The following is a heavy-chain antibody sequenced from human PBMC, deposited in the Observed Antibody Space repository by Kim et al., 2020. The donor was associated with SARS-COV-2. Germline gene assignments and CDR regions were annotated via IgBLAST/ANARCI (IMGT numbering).Heavy chain of an antibody. CDR3: ARGYCDISGSVRFDF. CDR1: GYTFTVYF. D-gene: IGHD3-22*01. V-gene: IGHV1-2*06. CDR2: INPNIGGT. J-gene: IGHJ4*02. Sequence: ASVKVSCKASGYTFTVYFIHWVRQAPGQGLEWLGRINPNIGGTNYAQEFQGRVTMTRDTSITTAYMELSRLRFDDTAVYYCARGYCDISGSVRFDFWGQGTLVTVPS.